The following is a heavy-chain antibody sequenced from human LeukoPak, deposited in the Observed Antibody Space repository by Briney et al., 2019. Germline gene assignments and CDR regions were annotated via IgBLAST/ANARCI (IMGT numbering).Heavy chain of an antibody. CDR2: MCGTAGCT. D-gene: IGHD3-22*01. V-gene: IGHV3-23*01. CDR3: AKDRPNFHENSGHYYRRDGDS. J-gene: IGHJ5*01. CDR1: GFTFYMYA. Sequence: GGSLRLSCQASGFTFYMYAMSWFRQAPGKGLEWVASMCGTAGCTFYPDSVKGRFTISRDNSKNVLYLRMNSLTAEDTAIYYCAKDRPNFHENSGHYYRRDGDSWGQGTLVTVSS.